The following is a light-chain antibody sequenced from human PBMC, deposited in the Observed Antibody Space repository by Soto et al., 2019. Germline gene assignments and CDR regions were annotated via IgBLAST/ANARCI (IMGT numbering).Light chain of an antibody. CDR2: DDT. CDR1: NIGSQR. J-gene: IGLJ1*01. V-gene: IGLV3-21*02. CDR3: QVWDSSSDHLYV. Sequence: SYELTQPPSVSVAPGQTAKITCGGNNIGSQRVHWYQQRPGQAPVLVVYDDTDRPSGIPERFSGSNSGNPATLTISRVEAGDEADYYCQVWDSSSDHLYVFGTGTKV.